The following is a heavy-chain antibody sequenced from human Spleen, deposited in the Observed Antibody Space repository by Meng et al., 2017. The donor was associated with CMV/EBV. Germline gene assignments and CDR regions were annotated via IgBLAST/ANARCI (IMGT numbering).Heavy chain of an antibody. CDR1: GYTFTGYF. V-gene: IGHV1-2*02. J-gene: IGHJ4*02. CDR3: ARDRGKYSYGYI. D-gene: IGHD5-18*01. CDR2: INPDSGGT. Sequence: ASVKVSCKASGYTFTGYFIHWVRQAPGQGLEWMGWINPDSGGTNYAQKFQCRVTMTRDTSISTAYMELSRLRSDDTAVYYCARDRGKYSYGYIWGQGTLVTVS.